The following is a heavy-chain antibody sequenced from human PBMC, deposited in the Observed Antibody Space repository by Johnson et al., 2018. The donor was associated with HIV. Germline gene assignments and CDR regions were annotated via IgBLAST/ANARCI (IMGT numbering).Heavy chain of an antibody. CDR2: IYSGGST. V-gene: IGHV3-66*01. CDR1: GFTVSSNY. Sequence: VQLVESGGGLVQPGGSLRLSCAASGFTVSSNYMSWVRQAPGKGLEWVSVIYSGGSTYYADSVKGRFTISRDNAKNSLYLQMNSLRAGDTAVYYCARVGTTVDAFDIWGQGTVVTVSS. J-gene: IGHJ3*02. CDR3: ARVGTTVDAFDI. D-gene: IGHD4-17*01.